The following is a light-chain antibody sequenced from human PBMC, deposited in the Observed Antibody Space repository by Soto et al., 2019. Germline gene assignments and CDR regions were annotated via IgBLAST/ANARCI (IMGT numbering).Light chain of an antibody. J-gene: IGKJ2*03. CDR3: QHYNSYPYS. CDR1: QNIDRW. Sequence: DIHMTQSPSTLSASVGDRVVITCRASQNIDRWLAWYQQKPRKAPQLLIYRASFPASGVPPRFSGSGSGTEFTLTITSLQPDDFATYFCQHYNSYPYSFGHGTKLEI. CDR2: RAS. V-gene: IGKV1-5*03.